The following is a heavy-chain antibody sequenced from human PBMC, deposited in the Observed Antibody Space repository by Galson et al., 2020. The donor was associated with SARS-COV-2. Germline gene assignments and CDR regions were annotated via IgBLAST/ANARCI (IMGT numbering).Heavy chain of an antibody. Sequence: ASVKVSCKASGYTFTNYGITWVRQAPGQGLEWMGWISGYNGHTDYAQKVQGRVTMTTDTSTRTAYMDLRSLRSDDTAVYYCARNLREASSKLPGLDYWGQGTLVTVSS. CDR1: GYTFTNYG. V-gene: IGHV1-18*01. D-gene: IGHD6-19*01. J-gene: IGHJ4*02. CDR3: ARNLREASSKLPGLDY. CDR2: ISGYNGHT.